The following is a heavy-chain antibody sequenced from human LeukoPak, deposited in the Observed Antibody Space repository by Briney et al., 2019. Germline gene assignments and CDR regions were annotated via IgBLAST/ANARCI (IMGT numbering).Heavy chain of an antibody. J-gene: IGHJ5*02. D-gene: IGHD4-11*01. CDR2: INHSGST. V-gene: IGHV4-34*01. CDR1: GTSLSSYC. CDR3: ARHLPGYSNTWPGP. Sequence: SETLSLTCAVSGTSLSSYCWSWIRQPPEKGLEWVGEINHSGSTNYNPSLKSRVTISVDTSKNQFSLRLTSVTAADTAVYYCARHLPGYSNTWPGPWGQGNLVTVSS.